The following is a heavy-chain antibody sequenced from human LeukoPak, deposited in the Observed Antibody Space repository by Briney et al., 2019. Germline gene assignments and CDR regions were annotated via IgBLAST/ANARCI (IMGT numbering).Heavy chain of an antibody. CDR1: GYTFTSYA. D-gene: IGHD3-22*01. CDR3: ARVITTPESGSQWFDP. Sequence: GASVKVSCKASGYTFTSYAISWVRQAPGQGLEWMGRIIPIFGTANYAQKFQGRVTITTDESTSTAYMELSSLRSEDTAVYYCARVITTPESGSQWFDPWGQGTLVTVSS. J-gene: IGHJ5*02. V-gene: IGHV1-69*05. CDR2: IIPIFGTA.